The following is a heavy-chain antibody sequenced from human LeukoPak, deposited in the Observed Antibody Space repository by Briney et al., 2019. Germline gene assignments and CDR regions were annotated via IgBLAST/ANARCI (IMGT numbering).Heavy chain of an antibody. D-gene: IGHD3-22*01. J-gene: IGHJ5*02. V-gene: IGHV1-2*02. CDR2: INPNSGGT. CDR1: GYTFTGYY. Sequence: GASVKVSCKASGYTFTGYYMHWVRQAPGQGLEWMGWINPNSGGTNYAQKFQGRVTMTRDTSISTAYMELSRLRSDDPAVYYCARDDYDSSGNNWFDPWGQGTLVTVSS. CDR3: ARDDYDSSGNNWFDP.